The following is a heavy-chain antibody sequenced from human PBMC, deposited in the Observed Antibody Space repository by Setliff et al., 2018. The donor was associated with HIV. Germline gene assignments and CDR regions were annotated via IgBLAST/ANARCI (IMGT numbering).Heavy chain of an antibody. CDR1: GFTFSSYSMN. CDR2: ISYSGST. Sequence: GSLRLSCAASGFTFSSYSMNRVRQPPGKGLEWIGSISYSGSTYYNPSLKSRVTISVDTSKNQFSLKLSSVTAADTAVYYCARTKDCSSSSCPGTHHYYYMDVWGKGTTVTVSS. V-gene: IGHV4-39*01. D-gene: IGHD2-2*01. CDR3: ARTKDCSSSSCPGTHHYYYMDV. J-gene: IGHJ6*03.